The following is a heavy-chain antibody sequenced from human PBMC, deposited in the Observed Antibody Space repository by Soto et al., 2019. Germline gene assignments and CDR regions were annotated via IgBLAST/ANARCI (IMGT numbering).Heavy chain of an antibody. CDR2: INAGNGNT. D-gene: IGHD4-17*01. CDR1: GYTFTSYA. J-gene: IGHJ3*02. CDR3: ARDEPDYGDYPLDAFDI. V-gene: IGHV1-3*01. Sequence: ASVKVSCKASGYTFTSYAMHWVRQAPGQRLEWMGWINAGNGNTKYSQKFQGRVTITRDTSASTAYMELSSLRSEDTAVYYCARDEPDYGDYPLDAFDIWGQGTMVTVSS.